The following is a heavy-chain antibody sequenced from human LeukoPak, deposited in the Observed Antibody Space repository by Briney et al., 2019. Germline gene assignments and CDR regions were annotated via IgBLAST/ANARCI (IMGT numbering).Heavy chain of an antibody. Sequence: ASVKVSCKASGYTFTSYDINWVRQATGQGLEWMGWTNPNSGNTGYAQKFQGRLTITRSTSISTAYMELSSLRSEDTAVYHCARVAGSNYWGQGTLVTVSS. D-gene: IGHD6-19*01. CDR1: GYTFTSYD. J-gene: IGHJ4*02. V-gene: IGHV1-8*01. CDR2: TNPNSGNT. CDR3: ARVAGSNY.